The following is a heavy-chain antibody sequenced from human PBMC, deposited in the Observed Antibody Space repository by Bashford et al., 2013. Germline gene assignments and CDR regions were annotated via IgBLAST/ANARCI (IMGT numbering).Heavy chain of an antibody. CDR3: ARNVTMMLAITSGNTSPRSDVFDV. CDR1: GGSISDSRYY. CDR2: IYYSGST. V-gene: IGHV4-39*01. Sequence: SETLSLTCTVSGGSISDSRYYWGWIRQSPGKGLEWIGSIYYSGSTHYNPSLRSRLLISVDTSKNQFSLNLNFVTAADTAIYFCARNVTMMLAITSGNTSPRSDVFDVWGQGTTVTVSS. J-gene: IGHJ3*01. D-gene: IGHD3-22*01.